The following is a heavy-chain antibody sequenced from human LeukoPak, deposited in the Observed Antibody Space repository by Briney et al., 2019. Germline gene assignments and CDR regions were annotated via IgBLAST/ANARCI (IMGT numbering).Heavy chain of an antibody. Sequence: SETLSLTCTVSGGSISSYYWSWIRQPPGKGLEWIGYNYYSGSTNYNPSLKSRVTISVDTSKSQFSLKLSSVTAADTAVYYCARDIVHTFDYWGQGTLVTVSS. J-gene: IGHJ4*02. V-gene: IGHV4-59*01. CDR3: ARDIVHTFDY. D-gene: IGHD2-21*01. CDR1: GGSISSYY. CDR2: NYYSGST.